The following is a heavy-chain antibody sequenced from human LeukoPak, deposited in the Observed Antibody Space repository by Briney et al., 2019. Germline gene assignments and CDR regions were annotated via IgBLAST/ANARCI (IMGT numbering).Heavy chain of an antibody. J-gene: IGHJ3*02. CDR2: IKQDGSEK. D-gene: IGHD2-2*01. CDR3: ARDRGVIVVVPAADDAFDI. V-gene: IGHV3-7*01. Sequence: PGGSLRLSCAASGFTFSSYWMSWVRQAPGKGLEWVANIKQDGSEKYYVDSVKGRFTISRDNAKNSLYLQMNSLRAEDTAVYYCARDRGVIVVVPAADDAFDIWGQGTMVTVSS. CDR1: GFTFSSYW.